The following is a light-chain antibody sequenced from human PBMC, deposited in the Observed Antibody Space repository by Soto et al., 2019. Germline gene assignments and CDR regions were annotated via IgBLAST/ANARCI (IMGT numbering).Light chain of an antibody. J-gene: IGKJ4*01. Sequence: AIRMTQSPSSFSASTGDRVTITCRASQDISSYLAWYQQKPGKAPKVLIYAASTLQSGVPSRFSGSGSGTDFTLTIXGLXXXXXXXYYCQQYHTYPPLTFGGGTKVEIK. V-gene: IGKV1-8*01. CDR3: QQYHTYPPLT. CDR1: QDISSY. CDR2: AAS.